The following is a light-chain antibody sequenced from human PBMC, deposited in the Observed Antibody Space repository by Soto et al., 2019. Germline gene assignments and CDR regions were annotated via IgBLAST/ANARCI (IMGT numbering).Light chain of an antibody. J-gene: IGLJ1*01. CDR3: CSYSGSYTSPLV. CDR1: SSDFGGYDF. V-gene: IGLV2-11*01. CDR2: DVS. Sequence: QSVLTQPRSVSGSPGQSVTISCTGTSSDFGGYDFVSWYQQHPGKAPKLMIYDVSKRPSGVPDRFSGSKSGNTASLTISGLQAEDEADYYCCSYSGSYTSPLVFGGGTKVTVL.